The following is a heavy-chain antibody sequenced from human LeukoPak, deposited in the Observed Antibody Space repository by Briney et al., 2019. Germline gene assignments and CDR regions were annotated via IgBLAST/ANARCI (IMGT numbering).Heavy chain of an antibody. J-gene: IGHJ6*03. Sequence: GGSLRLSCAASGFTFSDYYMTWIRQAPGKGLEWISYISSSGSIISYADSVKGRFTISRDNAKNSLYLQMNSLRVEDTAVYYCARDPYNGAYSEGYYYYFMDVWGKGTTVTVSS. CDR1: GFTFSDYY. V-gene: IGHV3-11*04. CDR2: ISSSGSII. CDR3: ARDPYNGAYSEGYYYYFMDV. D-gene: IGHD1-1*01.